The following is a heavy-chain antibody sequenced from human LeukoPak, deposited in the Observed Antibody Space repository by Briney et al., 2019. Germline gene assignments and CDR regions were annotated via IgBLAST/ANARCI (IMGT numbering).Heavy chain of an antibody. CDR2: IIPIFGTA. CDR3: ARGNYDFWSGYSLALGGDWFDP. J-gene: IGHJ5*02. V-gene: IGHV1-69*01. CDR1: GGTFSSYA. D-gene: IGHD3-3*01. Sequence: ASVKVSCKASGGTFSSYAISWVRQAPGQGLEWMGGIIPIFGTANYAQKFQGRVTITADEPTSTAYMELSSLRSEDTAVYYCARGNYDFWSGYSLALGGDWFDPWGQGTLVTVSS.